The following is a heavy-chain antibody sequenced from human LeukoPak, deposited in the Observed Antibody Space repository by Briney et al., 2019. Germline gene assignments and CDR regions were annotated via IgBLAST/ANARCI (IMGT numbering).Heavy chain of an antibody. Sequence: GGSLRLPCAASGFTFDDYGMSWVRQAPGKGLEWVSSISSSSSYIYYADSVKGRFTISRDNAKNSLYLQMNSLRAEDTAVYYCARDDDPTHWGQGTLVTVSS. D-gene: IGHD1-1*01. V-gene: IGHV3-21*01. CDR3: ARDDDPTH. CDR2: ISSSSSYI. J-gene: IGHJ4*02. CDR1: GFTFDDYG.